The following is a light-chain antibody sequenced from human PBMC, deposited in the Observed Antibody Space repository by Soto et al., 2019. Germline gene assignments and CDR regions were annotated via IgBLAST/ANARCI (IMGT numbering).Light chain of an antibody. CDR2: GAS. J-gene: IGKJ4*01. CDR1: QSVGRN. V-gene: IGKV3-15*01. CDR3: QQYNPWPPLT. Sequence: EIVMTQSPATLSVSPGERATLSCRASQSVGRNLAWYQQKPGQAPRLLIYGASTRATGIPARFSGSGSGTEFTITISSLQSEDFAISSCQQYNPWPPLTFGGGTKVEIK.